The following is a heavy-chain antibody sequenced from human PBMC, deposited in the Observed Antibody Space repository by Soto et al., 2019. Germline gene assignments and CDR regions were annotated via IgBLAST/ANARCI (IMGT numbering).Heavy chain of an antibody. CDR1: GFSVSSNS. V-gene: IGHV3-53*01. CDR3: ASRDRGVRAFDI. Sequence: ESGGGLIQPGGSLRLSCAASGFSVSSNSVNWVRQAPGKGLEWVSIIYAGGTAYYADSVKGRFTISRDNSKNTLYLQMNNLRAEDTALYYCASRDRGVRAFDIWGQGTMVTVSS. CDR2: IYAGGTA. D-gene: IGHD3-10*02. J-gene: IGHJ3*02.